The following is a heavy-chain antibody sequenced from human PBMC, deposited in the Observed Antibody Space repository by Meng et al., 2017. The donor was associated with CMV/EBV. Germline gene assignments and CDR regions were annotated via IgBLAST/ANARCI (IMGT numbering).Heavy chain of an antibody. Sequence: SGYTFTSYLMHWVRQAPGQGLEWMGIINPSGGSTGYAQKFQGRVTMTRDTSTSTVYMELSSLRSEDTAVYYCARGPSIVVVHNWFDPWGQGTLVTVSS. CDR2: INPSGGST. CDR1: GYTFTSYL. CDR3: ARGPSIVVVHNWFDP. J-gene: IGHJ5*02. V-gene: IGHV1-46*01. D-gene: IGHD2-2*01.